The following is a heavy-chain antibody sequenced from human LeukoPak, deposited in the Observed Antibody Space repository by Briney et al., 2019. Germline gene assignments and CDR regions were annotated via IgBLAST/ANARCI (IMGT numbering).Heavy chain of an antibody. V-gene: IGHV1-46*01. CDR3: ATNYYDSSGYYYMDV. CDR1: GYTFSSYY. Sequence: ASVKVSCKASGYTFSSYYMHWVRQAPGQGLEWMGMINPSGGSTNYAQRFQGRVTMTEDTSTDTAYMELSSLRSEDTAVYYCATNYYDSSGYYYMDVWGKGTTVTVSS. D-gene: IGHD3-22*01. J-gene: IGHJ6*03. CDR2: INPSGGST.